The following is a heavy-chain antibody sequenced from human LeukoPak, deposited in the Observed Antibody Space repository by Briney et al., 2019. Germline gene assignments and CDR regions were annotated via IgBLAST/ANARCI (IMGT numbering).Heavy chain of an antibody. Sequence: PGRSLRLSCAASGFTFSSYGMHWVRQAPGKGLEWVAVISYDGSNKYYADSVKGRFTISRDNSKNTLYLQMNSLRAEDTAVCYCAKDSRGDYTNFDYWGQGTLVTVSS. CDR1: GFTFSSYG. V-gene: IGHV3-30*18. J-gene: IGHJ4*02. CDR2: ISYDGSNK. D-gene: IGHD4-17*01. CDR3: AKDSRGDYTNFDY.